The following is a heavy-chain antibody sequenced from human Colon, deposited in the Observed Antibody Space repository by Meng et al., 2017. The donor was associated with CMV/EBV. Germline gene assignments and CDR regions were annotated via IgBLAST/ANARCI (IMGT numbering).Heavy chain of an antibody. D-gene: IGHD3-10*01. CDR2: MYYSGST. Sequence: SETLSLTCTVSNGSIRSSGYYWAWIRQPPGKGLEWIGSMYYSGSTYYNPSLKGRVTISIDTSKNQFSLKLTSVTAADTAVYYCARDGQRISVVWGVPNWFDPWGQGTLVTVSS. CDR1: NGSIRSSGYY. CDR3: ARDGQRISVVWGVPNWFDP. J-gene: IGHJ5*02. V-gene: IGHV4-39*07.